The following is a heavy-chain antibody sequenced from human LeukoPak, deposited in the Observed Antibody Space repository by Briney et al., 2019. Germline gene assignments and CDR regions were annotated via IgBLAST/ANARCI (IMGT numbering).Heavy chain of an antibody. CDR1: GYTLTELS. D-gene: IGHD1-26*01. CDR3: ANLLLEVAVESGVHGRDV. Sequence: ASVKVSCKVSGYTLTELSMYWVRQAPGKGLEWMGGFDPADGETIYAQKFQGRVSMTEDTSTDTAYMELSSLRSEDTAVYYCANLLLEVAVESGVHGRDVWGQGTTVTVSS. V-gene: IGHV1-24*01. CDR2: FDPADGET. J-gene: IGHJ6*02.